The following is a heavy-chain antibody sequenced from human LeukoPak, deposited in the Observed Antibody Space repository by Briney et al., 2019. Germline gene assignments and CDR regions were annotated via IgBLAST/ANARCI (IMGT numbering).Heavy chain of an antibody. CDR3: ARGFLEWLSGGYLDY. V-gene: IGHV1-18*01. D-gene: IGHD3-3*01. J-gene: IGHJ4*02. CDR1: GYTFTSYG. CDR2: ISAYNGNT. Sequence: ASVKVSCKAPGYTFTSYGISWVRQAPGQGLEWMGWISAYNGNTSYAQRLQGRVTMTTDTSTSTAYMELRSLRSDDTAVYYCARGFLEWLSGGYLDYWGQGTLVTVSS.